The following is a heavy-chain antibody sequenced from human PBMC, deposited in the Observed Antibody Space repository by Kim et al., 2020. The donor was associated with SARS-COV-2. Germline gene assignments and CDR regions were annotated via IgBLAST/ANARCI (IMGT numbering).Heavy chain of an antibody. D-gene: IGHD3-10*01. CDR3: ANYGSGSSYGMDV. V-gene: IGHV1-69*01. J-gene: IGHJ6*02. Sequence: YAQKFQGRVTITADESTSTAYMELSSLRSEDTAVYYCANYGSGSSYGMDVWGQGTTVTVSS.